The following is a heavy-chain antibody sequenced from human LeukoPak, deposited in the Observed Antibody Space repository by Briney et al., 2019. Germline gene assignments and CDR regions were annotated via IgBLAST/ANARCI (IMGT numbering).Heavy chain of an antibody. J-gene: IGHJ4*02. D-gene: IGHD3-10*01. V-gene: IGHV4-59*01. CDR1: GGSISSYV. CDR2: VYYSGSP. CDR3: ARDSHFLFGSGNYMATNFDY. Sequence: SETLSLTCTVSGGSISSYVWSWIRQPPGMGLEWIGYVYYSGSPNYNPSLKSRVTISVDTSKNQFSLRLRSVTAADTAVYYCARDSHFLFGSGNYMATNFDYWGQGTLVTVSS.